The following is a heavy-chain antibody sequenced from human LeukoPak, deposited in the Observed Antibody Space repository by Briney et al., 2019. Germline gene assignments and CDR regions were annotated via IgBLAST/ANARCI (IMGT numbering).Heavy chain of an antibody. V-gene: IGHV3-23*01. CDR2: ISGSGGNT. Sequence: TGGTLRLSCAASGFTFSSYGMSWVRQAPGKGLEWVSGISGSGGNTYYADSVKGRFTISRDNSKNTLYLQMNSLRAEDTAVYYCAKHSLFYSGSYHYFDYWGQGTLVTISS. D-gene: IGHD1-26*01. CDR3: AKHSLFYSGSYHYFDY. J-gene: IGHJ4*02. CDR1: GFTFSSYG.